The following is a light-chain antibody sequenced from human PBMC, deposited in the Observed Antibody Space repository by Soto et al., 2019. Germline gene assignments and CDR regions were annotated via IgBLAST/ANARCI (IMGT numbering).Light chain of an antibody. CDR1: SSDVGSYNL. J-gene: IGLJ1*01. Sequence: QAVVTQPASVSGSPGQSITISCTGTSSDVGSYNLVSWYQQHPGKAPKLMIYEGSKRPSGVSNRFSGSKSGNTASLTFSGLQAEDEADYYCCSYAGSSTYVFGTGTKVTVL. V-gene: IGLV2-23*01. CDR3: CSYAGSSTYV. CDR2: EGS.